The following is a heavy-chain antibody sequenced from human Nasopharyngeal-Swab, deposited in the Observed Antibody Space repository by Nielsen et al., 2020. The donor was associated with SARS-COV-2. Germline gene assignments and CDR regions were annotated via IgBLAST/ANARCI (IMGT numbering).Heavy chain of an antibody. CDR2: VRSKANNYAT. D-gene: IGHD2-15*01. CDR3: TRCGGSCYAGRDY. Sequence: GESLKISCAASGFTFSDSAVHWVRQASGKGLEWVGRVRSKANNYATAYGASVKGRFTISRDDSKNTAYLQMNSLTTEDTAVYYCTRCGGSCYAGRDYWGQGTLVTVSS. J-gene: IGHJ4*02. CDR1: GFTFSDSA. V-gene: IGHV3-73*01.